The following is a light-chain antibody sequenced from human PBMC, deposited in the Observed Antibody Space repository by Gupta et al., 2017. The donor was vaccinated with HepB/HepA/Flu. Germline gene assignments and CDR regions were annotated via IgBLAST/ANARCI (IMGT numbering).Light chain of an antibody. Sequence: QSALTQPPSASGSPGQSVTISCTGTSSDIGGYNSVSWYQQRPGKAPKLMVYEVYKRPSGVPDRFSGSKSGDTASLTVSGLLAEDEADYYCFSYAGSYNFVFGTGTKINVL. CDR3: FSYAGSYNFV. V-gene: IGLV2-8*01. J-gene: IGLJ1*01. CDR2: EVY. CDR1: SSDIGGYNS.